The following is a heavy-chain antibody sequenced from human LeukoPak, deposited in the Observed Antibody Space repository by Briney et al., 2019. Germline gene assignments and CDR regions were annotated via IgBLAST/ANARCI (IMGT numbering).Heavy chain of an antibody. V-gene: IGHV4-39*01. CDR1: GGSISSSSYY. CDR3: ARVTIFGVVIMDY. CDR2: IYYSGST. J-gene: IGHJ4*02. Sequence: NPSETLSLTCTVSGGSISSSSYYWGWIRQPPGEGLEWIVSIYYSGSTYYNPSLKKRVTISVDTSKNQFSLKLSSLTAADTAVYYCARVTIFGVVIMDYWGQGTLVTVSS. D-gene: IGHD3-3*01.